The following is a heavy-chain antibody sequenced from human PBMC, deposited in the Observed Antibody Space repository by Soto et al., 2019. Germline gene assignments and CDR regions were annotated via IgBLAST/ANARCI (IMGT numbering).Heavy chain of an antibody. Sequence: QVQLQESGPGLVKPSQTLSLTCTVSGGSISSGGYYWIWIRQHPGKSLEWIGYNYYSGSTYYNPSRKSRVTISVDTSKNQFSLKLSSVIAADTAVYYCARGYCSSTSCYAGGIYYGMDVWGQGTTVTVSS. D-gene: IGHD2-2*01. CDR1: GGSISSGGYY. CDR3: ARGYCSSTSCYAGGIYYGMDV. J-gene: IGHJ6*02. V-gene: IGHV4-31*03. CDR2: NYYSGST.